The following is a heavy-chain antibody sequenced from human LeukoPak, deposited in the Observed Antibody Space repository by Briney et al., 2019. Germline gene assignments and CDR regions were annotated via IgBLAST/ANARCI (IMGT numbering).Heavy chain of an antibody. CDR2: IYSGGST. J-gene: IGHJ6*03. CDR3: ARDSRTGDGYNSGDYYYYYYMDV. CDR1: GFTVSSNY. D-gene: IGHD5-24*01. V-gene: IGHV3-66*02. Sequence: GGSLRLSCAASGFTVSSNYMSWVRQAPGKGLEWVSVIYSGGSTYYADSVKGRFTISRDNPKNTLYLQMNSLRAEDTAVYYCARDSRTGDGYNSGDYYYYYYMDVWGKGTTVTVSS.